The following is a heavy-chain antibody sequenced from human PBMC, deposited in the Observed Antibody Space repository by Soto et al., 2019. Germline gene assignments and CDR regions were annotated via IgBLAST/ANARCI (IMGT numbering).Heavy chain of an antibody. J-gene: IGHJ4*02. D-gene: IGHD6-6*01. CDR3: AKGRFSSSSYHFDH. CDR2: LSGSGHYT. CDR1: GFTLTTFA. V-gene: IGHV3-23*01. Sequence: EVQLLESGGGLVQPGGSLRLSCAASGFTLTTFAMTWVRQAPGKGLEWVSTLSGSGHYTYYADSVKGRFTISRDTSRNTLYLEMNTLRAEDTAVYYCAKGRFSSSSYHFDHWGQGTLVTVSS.